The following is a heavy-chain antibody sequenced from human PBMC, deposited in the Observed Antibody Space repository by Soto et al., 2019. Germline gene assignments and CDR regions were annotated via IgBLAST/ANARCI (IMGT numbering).Heavy chain of an antibody. V-gene: IGHV4-39*01. CDR2: IYYSGST. J-gene: IGHJ6*03. CDR1: GGSISSSSYY. Sequence: SETLSLTCTVSGGSISSSSYYWGWIRQPPGKGLERIGSIYYSGSTYYKPSLKSRVTISVDTSKNQFSLKLSSVTAADTAVYYCASRTTVTTIYYYYYYYMDVWGKGTTVTVSS. CDR3: ASRTTVTTIYYYYYYYMDV. D-gene: IGHD4-17*01.